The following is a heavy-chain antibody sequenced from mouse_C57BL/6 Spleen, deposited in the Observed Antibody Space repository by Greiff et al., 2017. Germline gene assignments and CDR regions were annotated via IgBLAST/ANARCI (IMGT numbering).Heavy chain of an antibody. V-gene: IGHV1-42*01. Sequence: VQLKQSGPELVKPGASVKISCKASGYSFTGYYMNWVKQSPEKSLEWIGEINPSTGGTTYNQKFKAKATVTVDKSSSTAYMQLKSLTSEDSAVYYCARVPSSYAMDYWGQGTSVTVSS. CDR3: ARVPSSYAMDY. CDR2: INPSTGGT. J-gene: IGHJ4*01. D-gene: IGHD6-1*01. CDR1: GYSFTGYY.